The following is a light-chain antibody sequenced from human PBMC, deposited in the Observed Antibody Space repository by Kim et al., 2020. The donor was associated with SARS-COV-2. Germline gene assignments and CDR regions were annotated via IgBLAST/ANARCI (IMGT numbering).Light chain of an antibody. Sequence: GVTISCCGSSSSTVSSDEYWYQQQPGPAPKLLIFRNNKRTSGVPARFSGSRSGTSASLAISGLRSEDEADYYCAGLDDSRSGHVVFGGGTQLTVL. CDR3: AGLDDSRSGHVV. CDR1: SSSTVSSD. CDR2: RNN. J-gene: IGLJ2*01. V-gene: IGLV1-47*01.